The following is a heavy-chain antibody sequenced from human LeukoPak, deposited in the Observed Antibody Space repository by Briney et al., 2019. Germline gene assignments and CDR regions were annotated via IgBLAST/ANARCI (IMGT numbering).Heavy chain of an antibody. J-gene: IGHJ4*02. Sequence: PGGSLRLSCAASQFTFSTYWMSWLRQAPGKGLEWVANIKEDGSEKYYADSVEGRFTISRDNAKNSLFLQVNSLRAEDTAVYYCARMTGGLWDYWGQGTLVTVSS. CDR3: ARMTGGLWDY. CDR2: IKEDGSEK. CDR1: QFTFSTYW. V-gene: IGHV3-7*05. D-gene: IGHD2-15*01.